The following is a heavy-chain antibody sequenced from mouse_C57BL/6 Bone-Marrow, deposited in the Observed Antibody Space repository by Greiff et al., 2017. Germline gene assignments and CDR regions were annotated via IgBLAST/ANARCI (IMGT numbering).Heavy chain of an antibody. CDR2: IDPSDSYT. V-gene: IGHV1-50*01. CDR3: ARTLGGDY. D-gene: IGHD3-3*01. Sequence: VQLKQPGAELVKPGASVKLSCKASGYTFTSYWMQWVKQRPGQGLEWIGEIDPSDSYTNYNQKFKGKATLTVDTSSSTAYMQLSSLTSEDSAVYYCARTLGGDYWGQGTTLTVSS. CDR1: GYTFTSYW. J-gene: IGHJ2*01.